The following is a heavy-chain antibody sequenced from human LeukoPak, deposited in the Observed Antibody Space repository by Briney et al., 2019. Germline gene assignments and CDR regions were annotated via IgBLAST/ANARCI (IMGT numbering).Heavy chain of an antibody. V-gene: IGHV4-59*01. Sequence: SETLSLTCTVSGGSISSYYWSWIRQPPGKGLEWIGYIYYSGSTDYNPSLKSRVTISVDTSKNQFSLKLSSVTAADTAVYYCARGSSWRNNPFDYWGQGTLVTVSS. CDR3: ARGSSWRNNPFDY. J-gene: IGHJ4*02. D-gene: IGHD6-13*01. CDR2: IYYSGST. CDR1: GGSISSYY.